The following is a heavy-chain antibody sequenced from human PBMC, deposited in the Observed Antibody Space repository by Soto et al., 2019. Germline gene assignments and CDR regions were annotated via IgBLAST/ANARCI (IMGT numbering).Heavy chain of an antibody. CDR1: GFTFSSYS. CDR3: ASGHDNRSQRQY. J-gene: IGHJ4*02. CDR2: ISSSSSTI. Sequence: EVQLVESGGGLVQPGGSLRLSCAASGFTFSSYSMNWVRQAPGKGLEWVSYISSSSSTIYYVDSVKGQFTISRDNAKNLLYLQMNSLRAEDTAVYYCASGHDNRSQRQYWGQGTLVTVSS. V-gene: IGHV3-48*01. D-gene: IGHD3-9*01.